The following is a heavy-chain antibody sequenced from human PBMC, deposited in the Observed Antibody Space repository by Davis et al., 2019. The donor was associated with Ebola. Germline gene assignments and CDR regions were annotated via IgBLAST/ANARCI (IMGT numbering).Heavy chain of an antibody. Sequence: PGGSLRLSCAASGFTFSDLWMTWVRQAPGMGLQWVANIKSDGSEKHYVDSVKGRFTISRDNAKNSLYLEMSSLRAEDTAMYFCARGKALDIFGQGTLVTVSS. CDR3: ARGKALDI. J-gene: IGHJ3*02. CDR1: GFTFSDLW. CDR2: IKSDGSEK. V-gene: IGHV3-7*03.